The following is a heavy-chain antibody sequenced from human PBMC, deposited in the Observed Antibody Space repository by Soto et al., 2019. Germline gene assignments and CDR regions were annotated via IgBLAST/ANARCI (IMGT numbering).Heavy chain of an antibody. CDR1: GYAFTTSA. Sequence: QVHLVQSGAEVQKPGASVRISCQASGYAFTTSAIHWVRQAPGQSLEWMGSINPATGDTKYSQNVRGRVTFALDTSATTAYMDLRSLASHDTAVYYCARAAGRSKLLPYYFDPWGQGTLVTVSS. D-gene: IGHD3-10*01. J-gene: IGHJ5*02. CDR2: INPATGDT. V-gene: IGHV1-3*01. CDR3: ARAAGRSKLLPYYFDP.